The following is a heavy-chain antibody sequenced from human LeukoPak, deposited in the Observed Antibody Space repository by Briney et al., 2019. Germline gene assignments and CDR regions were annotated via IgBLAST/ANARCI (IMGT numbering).Heavy chain of an antibody. D-gene: IGHD2-2*01. Sequence: SETLSLTCTVYGGSISSSSYYWGWIRQPPGKGLEWIVSIYYSGSTYYNPSLKSRVTISVETSKNQFSLKLSSVTAADTAVYYCARVVPAAIHFDYWGQGTLVTVSS. CDR3: ARVVPAAIHFDY. CDR2: IYYSGST. CDR1: GGSISSSSYY. V-gene: IGHV4-39*07. J-gene: IGHJ4*02.